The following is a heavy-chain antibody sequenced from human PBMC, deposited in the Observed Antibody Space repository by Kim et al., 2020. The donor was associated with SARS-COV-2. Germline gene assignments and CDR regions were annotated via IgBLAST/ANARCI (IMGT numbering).Heavy chain of an antibody. CDR2: ISSSSSYI. CDR1: GFTFSSYS. J-gene: IGHJ4*02. Sequence: GGSLRLSCAASGFTFSSYSMNWVRQAPGKGLEWVSSISSSSSYIYYADSVKGRFTISRDNAKNSLYLQMNSLRVEDTAVYYCARGRVGATTGGAWDYWGQGTLVTVSS. D-gene: IGHD1-26*01. V-gene: IGHV3-21*01. CDR3: ARGRVGATTGGAWDY.